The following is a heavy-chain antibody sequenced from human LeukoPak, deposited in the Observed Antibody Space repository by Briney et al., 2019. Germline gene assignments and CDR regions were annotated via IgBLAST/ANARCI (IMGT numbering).Heavy chain of an antibody. CDR2: IRSKIDGGAT. CDR3: YASITDY. J-gene: IGHJ4*02. V-gene: IGHV3-15*07. Sequence: GGSLRLSCAASGFNFNNAWMSWVRQAPGKGLEWVGRIRSKIDGGATDYAAPVKGRFTISRDDSKNTLYLQINSLKIEDTAMYYCYASITDYWGQGTLVTVSS. CDR1: GFNFNNAW. D-gene: IGHD2-21*01.